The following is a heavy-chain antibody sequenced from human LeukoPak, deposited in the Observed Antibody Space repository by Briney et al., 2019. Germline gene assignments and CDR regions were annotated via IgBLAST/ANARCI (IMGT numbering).Heavy chain of an antibody. CDR2: ISAYNGNT. CDR3: ARGVIVVVPVASFDY. J-gene: IGHJ4*02. D-gene: IGHD2-2*01. Sequence: GASVKVSCKASGYTFTSCGISWVRQAPGQGLEWMGWISAYNGNTNYAQKLQGRVTMTTDTSTSTAYMELRSLRSDDTAVYYCARGVIVVVPVASFDYWGQGTLVTVSS. CDR1: GYTFTSCG. V-gene: IGHV1-18*01.